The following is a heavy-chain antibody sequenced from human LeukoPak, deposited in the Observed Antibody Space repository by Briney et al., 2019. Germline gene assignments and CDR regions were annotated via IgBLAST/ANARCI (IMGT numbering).Heavy chain of an antibody. CDR3: ARGGYYDSSGYLDY. V-gene: IGHV1-69*13. CDR1: GGTFSSYA. J-gene: IGHJ4*02. CDR2: IIPIFGTA. Sequence: SVKVSCKASGGTFSSYAISWVRQAPGQGLEWMGGIIPIFGTANYAQKFQGRVTITADESTSTAYMEQSSLRSEDTAVYYCARGGYYDSSGYLDYWGQGTLVTVSS. D-gene: IGHD3-22*01.